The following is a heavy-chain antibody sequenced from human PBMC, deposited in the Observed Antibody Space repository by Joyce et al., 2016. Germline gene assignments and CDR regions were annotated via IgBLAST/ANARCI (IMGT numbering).Heavy chain of an antibody. Sequence: EVQLVESGGGLVQPGGSLRLSCEASGFTFSGYWMTWVRQAPGKGLEWVAHRNEDGSKKYYVDAVKSRFTISRDNTKNSLFLQMNSLRAEDTAVNFCAKHVIWGQGTMVTVSS. CDR2: RNEDGSKK. J-gene: IGHJ3*02. CDR1: GFTFSGYW. CDR3: AKHVI. V-gene: IGHV3-7*03.